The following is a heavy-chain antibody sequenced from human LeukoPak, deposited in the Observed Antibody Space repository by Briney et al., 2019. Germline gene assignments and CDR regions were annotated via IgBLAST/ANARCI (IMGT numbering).Heavy chain of an antibody. CDR2: ISSSSSYI. CDR1: GFTFSSYS. V-gene: IGHV3-21*01. J-gene: IGHJ5*02. CDR3: ARYKSSTLWFDP. D-gene: IGHD1-1*01. Sequence: GGSLRLSCAASGFTFSSYSMNWVRQAPGKGLEWVSSISSSSSYIYYADSVKGRFTISRDNAKNSLYLQMNSLRAEDTAVYYCARYKSSTLWFDPWGQGTLVTVSS.